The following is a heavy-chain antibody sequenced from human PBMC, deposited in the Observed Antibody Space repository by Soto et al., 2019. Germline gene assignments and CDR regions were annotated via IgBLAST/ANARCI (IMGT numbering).Heavy chain of an antibody. Sequence: PGGSLRLSCAASGFIFSDYFMSWIRQAPGKGLEWISRIYNDGTYSDYADSVRGRFTISRDNVNDTLYLQINNLRAEDSGLYYCTRGPRPISTGTGAYWGQGTQVTVSS. D-gene: IGHD3-10*01. J-gene: IGHJ4*02. CDR3: TRGPRPISTGTGAY. CDR2: IYNDGTYS. V-gene: IGHV3-74*01. CDR1: GFIFSDYF.